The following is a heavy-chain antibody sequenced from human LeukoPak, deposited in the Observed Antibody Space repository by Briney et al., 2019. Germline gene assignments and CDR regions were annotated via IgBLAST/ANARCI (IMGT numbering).Heavy chain of an antibody. CDR2: ISYDGSNK. V-gene: IGHV3-30*04. J-gene: IGHJ3*02. CDR3: AREFDAFDI. Sequence: GGSLRLSCAASGFTFSNYAIHWVRQAPGKGLEWVAVISYDGSNKYYADSVKGRFTISRDNSKSTMYLQMNSLRAEDTAVYYRAREFDAFDIWGQGTMVTVSS. CDR1: GFTFSNYA.